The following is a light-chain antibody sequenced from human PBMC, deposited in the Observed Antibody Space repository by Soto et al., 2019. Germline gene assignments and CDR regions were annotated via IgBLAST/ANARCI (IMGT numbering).Light chain of an antibody. V-gene: IGKV1-9*01. CDR2: DAS. J-gene: IGKJ2*01. CDR1: QDIRRY. Sequence: DIQLTQSPTFLSASAGDRVSITCRASQDIRRYLVWYQQKPGKAPNLLIYDASSLQTGVPSRFSGSGSGTEFTLTIASLQPEAFATYYCRHFYTFGQGTKVDI. CDR3: RHFYT.